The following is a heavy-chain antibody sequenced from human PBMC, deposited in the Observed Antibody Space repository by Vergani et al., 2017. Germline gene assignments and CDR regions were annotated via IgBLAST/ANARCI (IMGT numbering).Heavy chain of an antibody. CDR3: ARDLAYVPPNDYGDYYYGMDV. D-gene: IGHD4-17*01. CDR2: ISWNSGSI. CDR1: GFTFDDYA. J-gene: IGHJ6*02. Sequence: EVQLVESGGGLVQPGRSLRLSCAASGFTFDDYAMHWVRQAPGKGLEWVSGISWNSGSIGYADSVKGRFTISRDNAKNSLYLQMNSLRSEDTAVYYCARDLAYVPPNDYGDYYYGMDVWGQGTTVTVSS. V-gene: IGHV3-9*01.